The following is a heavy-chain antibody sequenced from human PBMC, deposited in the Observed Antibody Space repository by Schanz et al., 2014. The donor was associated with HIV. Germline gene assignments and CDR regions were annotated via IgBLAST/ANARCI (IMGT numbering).Heavy chain of an antibody. CDR2: IGSSSITK. Sequence: EVQLVESGGGLVKPGGSLRLSCAASGFTFSSYAMHWVRQAPGKGLEWVSYIGSSSITKYYADSVKGRFTISRDNAKNSLYLQMNSLRAEDTAVYYCARSSDYYYGMDVWGQGTTVTVSS. CDR1: GFTFSSYA. V-gene: IGHV3-21*05. J-gene: IGHJ6*02. CDR3: ARSSDYYYGMDV.